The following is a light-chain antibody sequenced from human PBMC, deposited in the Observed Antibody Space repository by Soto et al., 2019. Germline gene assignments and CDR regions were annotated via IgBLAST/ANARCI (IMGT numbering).Light chain of an antibody. CDR1: SSNLGRNK. J-gene: IGLJ3*02. Sequence: QSVLTQHPSASGTPGQRVTISCSGSSSNLGRNKVNWYQQFPGTAPKLLIYSKNQRPSGVPDRFSGSQSGTSASLAISGLQSEDEADYYCSAWDDSLNGWVFGGGTKLTVL. CDR2: SKN. V-gene: IGLV1-44*01. CDR3: SAWDDSLNGWV.